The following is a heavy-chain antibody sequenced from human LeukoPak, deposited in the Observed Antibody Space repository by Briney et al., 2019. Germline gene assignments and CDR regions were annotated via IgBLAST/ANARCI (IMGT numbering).Heavy chain of an antibody. Sequence: GGSLRLSCAASGFTFSDYWMHWVRQAPGKGLLWVSRINTDGSSTSYADSVKGRFTISRDNAKNTLYLQLNSLRAEDTAVYYCSRGMTYYYGSGKFDYWGQGTLVTVSS. J-gene: IGHJ4*02. CDR1: GFTFSDYW. V-gene: IGHV3-74*01. D-gene: IGHD3-10*01. CDR2: INTDGSST. CDR3: SRGMTYYYGSGKFDY.